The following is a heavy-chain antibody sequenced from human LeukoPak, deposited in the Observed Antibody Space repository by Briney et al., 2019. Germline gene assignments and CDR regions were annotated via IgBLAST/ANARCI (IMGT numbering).Heavy chain of an antibody. J-gene: IGHJ4*02. V-gene: IGHV3-30*02. CDR1: GFTLSSYG. Sequence: GGSLRLSCAASGFTLSSYGMHWVRQAPGKGLEWVAFIRYDGSNEYYADSVKGRFTISRDNSKNTLYLQMNSLRAEDTAVYYCAKVAVAGHSPEYYFDYWGQGTLVTVSS. CDR3: AKVAVAGHSPEYYFDY. CDR2: IRYDGSNE. D-gene: IGHD6-19*01.